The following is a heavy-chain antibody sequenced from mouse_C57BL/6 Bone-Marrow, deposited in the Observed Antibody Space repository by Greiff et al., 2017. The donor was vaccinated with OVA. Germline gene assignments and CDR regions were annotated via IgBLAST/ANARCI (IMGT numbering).Heavy chain of an antibody. Sequence: EVQGVESGPELVKPGDSVKISCKASGYSFTGYFMNWVMQSHGKSLEWIGRINPYNGDTFYNQKFKGKATLTVDKSSSTAHMELRSLTSEDSAVYYCARDYYGSSSFFDYWGQGTTLTVSS. CDR1: GYSFTGYF. CDR3: ARDYYGSSSFFDY. J-gene: IGHJ2*01. V-gene: IGHV1-20*01. D-gene: IGHD1-1*01. CDR2: INPYNGDT.